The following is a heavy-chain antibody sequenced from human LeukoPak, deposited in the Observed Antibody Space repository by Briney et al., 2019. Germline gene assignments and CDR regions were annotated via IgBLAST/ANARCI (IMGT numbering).Heavy chain of an antibody. J-gene: IGHJ4*02. CDR3: VRGDWYFEY. CDR2: INREGTEK. Sequence: GGSLRLSCATSGFNFSDSRMTWVRQGPGKGLQWVANINREGTEKHFLHSVEGRFTLSRDNAKQSLYLLMNSLRPQDTAVYFCVRGDWYFEYWGQGTLVTVSS. V-gene: IGHV3-7*04. CDR1: GFNFSDSR. D-gene: IGHD2-21*01.